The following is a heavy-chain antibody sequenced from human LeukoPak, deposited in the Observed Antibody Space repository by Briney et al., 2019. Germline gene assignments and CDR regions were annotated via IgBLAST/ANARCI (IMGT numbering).Heavy chain of an antibody. Sequence: GGSLRLSCAASGFTFSRYWMSWVRQAPRKGLEWVANINQDGSETYYVDSMKGRFTISRDNAKNSLYLQMNSLGAEDTAVYYCARDKGDYDTSGSLFIFGGQGTLVTASS. CDR3: ARDKGDYDTSGSLFIF. V-gene: IGHV3-7*03. J-gene: IGHJ4*02. D-gene: IGHD3-22*01. CDR2: INQDGSET. CDR1: GFTFSRYW.